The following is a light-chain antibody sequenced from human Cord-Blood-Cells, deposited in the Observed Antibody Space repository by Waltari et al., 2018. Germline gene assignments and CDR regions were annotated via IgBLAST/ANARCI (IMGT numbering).Light chain of an antibody. J-gene: IGKJ2*01. Sequence: EIAMTQSPATMSVSPGERATLSCRASQSVSSNLAWYQQKPGQAPRLLIYGASTRATGIPAKFIGSGSGTEFTLTISSLQSEDFAVYYCQQYNDWPPYTFGQGTKLEIK. CDR3: QQYNDWPPYT. V-gene: IGKV3-15*01. CDR1: QSVSSN. CDR2: GAS.